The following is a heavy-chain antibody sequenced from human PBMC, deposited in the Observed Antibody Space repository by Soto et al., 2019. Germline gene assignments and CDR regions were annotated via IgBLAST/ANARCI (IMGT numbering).Heavy chain of an antibody. V-gene: IGHV4-39*01. J-gene: IGHJ5*02. Sequence: SETLSLTCTVSGGSISSGGYYWSWIRQHPGKGMEWIGNMYYSGSTYYNPSLKSRVTISVDTSKNQFSLKLSSVTAADTAVYYCARLSLGSGSQRPNWFDPWGQGTLVTVSS. CDR1: GGSISSGGYY. CDR2: MYYSGST. CDR3: ARLSLGSGSQRPNWFDP. D-gene: IGHD3-10*01.